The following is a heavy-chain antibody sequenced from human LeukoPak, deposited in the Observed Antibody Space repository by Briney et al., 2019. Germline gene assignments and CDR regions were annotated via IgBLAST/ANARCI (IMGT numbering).Heavy chain of an antibody. D-gene: IGHD7-27*01. CDR3: ARSTGDLVWYFDY. J-gene: IGHJ4*02. CDR1: GFNFRNAW. Sequence: GGSLRLSCTASGFNFRNAWMCWVRQAPGKGLEWVANIKQAESERFYVDSVKDRFIISRENAENSVYLQMNSLRDEDTAVYYCARSTGDLVWYFDYWGQGTLVTVSS. V-gene: IGHV3-7*01. CDR2: IKQAESER.